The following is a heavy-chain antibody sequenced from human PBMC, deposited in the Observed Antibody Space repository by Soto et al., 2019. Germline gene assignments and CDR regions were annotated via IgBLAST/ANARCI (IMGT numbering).Heavy chain of an antibody. J-gene: IGHJ1*01. Sequence: QVQLVESGGGVVQPGRSLRLSCAASGFTFSSYGMHWVRQAPGKGLEWVAVISYDGSNKYYADSVKGRFTISRDNSKNTRYLQMNSLRAEDTAVYYCAKDRYYYDSSGYFAKGVEYFQHWGQGTLVTVSS. CDR1: GFTFSSYG. V-gene: IGHV3-30*18. CDR2: ISYDGSNK. D-gene: IGHD3-22*01. CDR3: AKDRYYYDSSGYFAKGVEYFQH.